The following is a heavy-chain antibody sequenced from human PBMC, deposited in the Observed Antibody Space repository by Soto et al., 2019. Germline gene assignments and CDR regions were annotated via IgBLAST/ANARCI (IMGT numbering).Heavy chain of an antibody. CDR3: ARDPALWFGEYDYYGMDV. Sequence: PGGSLRLSCAASGFTFSSYAMHWVRQAPGKGLEWVAVISYDGSNKYYADSVKGRFTISRDNSKNTLYLQMNSLRAEDTAVYYCARDPALWFGEYDYYGMDVWGQGTTVTVSS. J-gene: IGHJ6*02. CDR1: GFTFSSYA. V-gene: IGHV3-30-3*01. D-gene: IGHD3-10*01. CDR2: ISYDGSNK.